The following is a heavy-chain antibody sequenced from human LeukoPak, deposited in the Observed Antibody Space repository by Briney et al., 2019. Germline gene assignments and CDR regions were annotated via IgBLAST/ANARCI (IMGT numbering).Heavy chain of an antibody. V-gene: IGHV4-59*12. Sequence: SETLSLTCTVSGGSISSYYWSWIRQPAGKGLEWIGYIFYSGTTNYNPSLKSRLTMSVDTSRNQFSLSLSSVTAADTAVYYCARNLLPSIAVALFQRWGQGTLVTVSS. CDR1: GGSISSYY. D-gene: IGHD6-19*01. J-gene: IGHJ1*01. CDR3: ARNLLPSIAVALFQR. CDR2: IFYSGTT.